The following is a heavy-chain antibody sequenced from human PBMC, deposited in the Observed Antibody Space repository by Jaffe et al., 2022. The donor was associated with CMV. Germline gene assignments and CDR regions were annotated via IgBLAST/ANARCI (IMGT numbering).Heavy chain of an antibody. CDR1: GYTLTSYS. J-gene: IGHJ3*01. CDR3: VRGSSTTVYGFNL. CDR2: INGGTDYI. V-gene: IGHV1-3*01. D-gene: IGHD2-2*01. Sequence: QVQIVQSGAEVKKPGASVKVSCKASGYTLTSYSLHWVRQAPGQGLEWMGWINGGTDYIGYSQNFQGRVSITRDTSASTAYMELTSLRSEDTAMYYCVRGSSTTVYGFNLWGQGTMVTVSS.